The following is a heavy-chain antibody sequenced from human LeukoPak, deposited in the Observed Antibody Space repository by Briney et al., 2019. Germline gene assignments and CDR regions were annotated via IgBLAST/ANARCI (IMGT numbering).Heavy chain of an antibody. CDR3: ARVPYTILRDGYFFDY. Sequence: ASVKVSCKASGYTFTNYDINWVRQATGQGLEWMGWMNPNSGNAGYAQKFQGRVTITRNTSISTAYMELSSLRSEDTAVYYCARVPYTILRDGYFFDYWGQGTLVTVSS. V-gene: IGHV1-8*03. D-gene: IGHD2-8*01. CDR2: MNPNSGNA. J-gene: IGHJ4*02. CDR1: GYTFTNYD.